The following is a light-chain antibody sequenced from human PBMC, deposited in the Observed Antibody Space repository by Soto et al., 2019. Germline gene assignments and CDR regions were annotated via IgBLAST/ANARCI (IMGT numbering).Light chain of an antibody. CDR2: DAS. CDR3: QQRGTSIT. CDR1: QTVNTY. V-gene: IGKV3-11*01. Sequence: IVLTQSPATLSLWPGETAVLSCRASQTVNTYLSWYQQRPGQAPRLLIYDASKRVPGIPARFSGSGSGTDFTLTLSSLEPEDFAVYYCQQRGTSITFGQGTRLDIE. J-gene: IGKJ5*01.